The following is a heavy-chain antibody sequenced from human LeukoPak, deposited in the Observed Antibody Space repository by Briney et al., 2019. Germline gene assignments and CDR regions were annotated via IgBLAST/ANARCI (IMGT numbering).Heavy chain of an antibody. J-gene: IGHJ4*02. Sequence: PGGPLRLSCAASGFTFSSYGMHWVRQAPGKGLEWVAGISYDGSNIYYADSVRGRFTISRDNSKNTLYLQMNSLRAEDTAVFYCAGFTMTGPVIDYWGQGTLVTVSS. CDR3: AGFTMTGPVIDY. CDR2: ISYDGSNI. CDR1: GFTFSSYG. V-gene: IGHV3-30*03. D-gene: IGHD3-22*01.